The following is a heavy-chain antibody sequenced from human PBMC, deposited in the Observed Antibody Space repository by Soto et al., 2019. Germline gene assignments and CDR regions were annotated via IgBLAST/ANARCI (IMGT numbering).Heavy chain of an antibody. J-gene: IGHJ5*02. CDR2: IWYDGSEI. CDR1: GFAFNSYG. Sequence: QTGWSLRLSCEAAGFAFNSYGINWVRQAPGKGLEWVAVIWYDGSEIYYTDSVKGRFIISRDNSRNTLFLQMDSLRPEDTAVYYYPKGGYCSGGSCQSWFDPWGQGTLVTVSS. V-gene: IGHV3-33*06. CDR3: PKGGYCSGGSCQSWFDP. D-gene: IGHD2-15*01.